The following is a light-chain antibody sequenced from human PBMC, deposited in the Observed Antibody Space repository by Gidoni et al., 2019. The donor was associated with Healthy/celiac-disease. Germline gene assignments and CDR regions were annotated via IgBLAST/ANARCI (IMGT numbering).Light chain of an antibody. Sequence: DIVFTQSRATLAVSPGERATLSCRASQSVSSYLAWYPQKPRQAPRLLIYDASHPATGIPARFSGSGSGTDFTLTISSLEPEDFAVYYCQQRSNWPPRCSFGQGTKLEIK. CDR3: QQRSNWPPRCS. CDR1: QSVSSY. V-gene: IGKV3-11*01. J-gene: IGKJ2*04. CDR2: DAS.